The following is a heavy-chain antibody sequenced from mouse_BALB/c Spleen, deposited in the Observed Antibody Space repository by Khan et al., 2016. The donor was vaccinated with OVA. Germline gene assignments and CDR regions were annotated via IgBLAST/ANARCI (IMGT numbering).Heavy chain of an antibody. CDR3: ASAYYGNYREAMDY. CDR2: IWGDGST. D-gene: IGHD2-10*01. J-gene: IGHJ4*01. Sequence: QVQLKQSGPGLVAPSQSLSITCTVSGFSLTGYGVNWVRQPPGKGLEWLGMIWGDGSTDYNSALKSRLNLSKDNSKSHVFLKMNSLQTDDTARYYCASAYYGNYREAMDYWGQGTSVTVSS. V-gene: IGHV2-6-7*01. CDR1: GFSLTGYG.